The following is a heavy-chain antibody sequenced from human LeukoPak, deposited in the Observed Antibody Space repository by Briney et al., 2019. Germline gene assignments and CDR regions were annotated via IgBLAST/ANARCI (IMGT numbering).Heavy chain of an antibody. CDR1: GFTFSRNR. Sequence: PGGSLRLSCAASGFTFSRNRMHWVRQAPGKGLVWLSRINSDGSRTIYADSVKGRLTISRDNAKNTLYLEMNSLTVEDTAVYYCVSLTGHDAFDIWGQGTMVTVSS. J-gene: IGHJ3*02. CDR2: INSDGSRT. CDR3: VSLTGHDAFDI. V-gene: IGHV3-74*01. D-gene: IGHD2-8*02.